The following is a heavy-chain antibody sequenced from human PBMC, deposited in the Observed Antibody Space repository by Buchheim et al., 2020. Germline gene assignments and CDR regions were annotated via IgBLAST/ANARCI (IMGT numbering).Heavy chain of an antibody. CDR3: ASQRGEDPYTPLDY. CDR1: GYTFTAYY. J-gene: IGHJ4*02. D-gene: IGHD2-2*02. Sequence: QVQLVQSGAEVKKPGASVKVSCKASGYTFTAYYMHWVRQAPGQGLEWMGWINPNSGGTNYAQNFQGWVTMTRDTSISTASMELSRLRSDDTAVYYCASQRGEDPYTPLDYWGQGTL. CDR2: INPNSGGT. V-gene: IGHV1-2*04.